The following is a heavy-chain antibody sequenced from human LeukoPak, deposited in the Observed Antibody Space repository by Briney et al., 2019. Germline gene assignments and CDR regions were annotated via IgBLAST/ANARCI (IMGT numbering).Heavy chain of an antibody. V-gene: IGHV3-23*01. J-gene: IGHJ4*02. CDR2: ISGSGGST. CDR1: GFTFSNYA. CDR3: AKDLAAYSSGFDY. D-gene: IGHD3-22*01. Sequence: PGGSLRLSCAASGFTFSNYAMTWVRQAPGKGLEWVSDISGSGGSTYYADSVKGRFTISRDNSKNTLYLQMNSLRAEDTAAYYCAKDLAAYSSGFDYWGQGTLVTVSS.